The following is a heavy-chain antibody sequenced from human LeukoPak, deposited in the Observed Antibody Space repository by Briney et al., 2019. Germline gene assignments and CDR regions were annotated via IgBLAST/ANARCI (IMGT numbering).Heavy chain of an antibody. V-gene: IGHV3-30*02. J-gene: IGHJ4*02. Sequence: GGCLRLSCAASGFTFSSYGMHWVRQAPGKGLEWVAFIRYDGSNKYYADSVKGRFTISRDNSKNTLYLQMNSLRAEDTAVYYCAKDAHYYDSSGYYYANNYWGQGTLVTVSS. CDR3: AKDAHYYDSSGYYYANNY. D-gene: IGHD3-22*01. CDR2: IRYDGSNK. CDR1: GFTFSSYG.